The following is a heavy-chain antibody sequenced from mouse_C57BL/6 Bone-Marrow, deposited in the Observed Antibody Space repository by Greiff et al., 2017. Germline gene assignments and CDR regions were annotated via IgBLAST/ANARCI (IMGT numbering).Heavy chain of an antibody. CDR2: ISGGGGTT. CDR1: GFTFRSYT. CDR3: ARQDYYGPWFAC. Sequence: EVMLVESGGGLVKPGGSLKLSCAASGFTFRSYTMPWVRQTPEKRLAWVATISGGGGTTYYPDSVKGRFTISRDTAKNALHLQMSSLRSEDTAFYYCARQDYYGPWFACWGQGTLVTVSA. J-gene: IGHJ3*01. D-gene: IGHD1-1*01. V-gene: IGHV5-9*01.